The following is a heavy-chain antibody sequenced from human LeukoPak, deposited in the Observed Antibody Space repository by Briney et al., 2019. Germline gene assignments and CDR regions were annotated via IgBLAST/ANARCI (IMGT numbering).Heavy chain of an antibody. CDR1: GGSFSGYY. CDR3: ARGPNPVSRRLPRLGYFDY. CDR2: INHSGST. V-gene: IGHV4-34*01. J-gene: IGHJ4*02. Sequence: SETLSLTCAVYGGSFSGYYWSWIRQPPGKGLEWIGEINHSGSTNYNPSLKSRVTISVDTSKNQFSLKLGSVSAADTAVYYCARGPNPVSRRLPRLGYFDYWGQGTLVTVSS. D-gene: IGHD1-14*01.